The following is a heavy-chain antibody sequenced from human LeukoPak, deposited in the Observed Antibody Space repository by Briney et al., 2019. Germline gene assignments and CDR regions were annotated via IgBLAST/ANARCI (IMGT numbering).Heavy chain of an antibody. CDR1: GFTFSSYS. CDR2: ISSSSSYI. CDR3: ARDLVWAEVYYYYYMDV. V-gene: IGHV3-21*01. Sequence: PGGSLRLSCAASGFTFSSYSMNWVRQAPGKGLEWVSSISSSSSYIYYADSVKGRFTISRDNAKNSLYLQMNSLRAEDTAVYYCARDLVWAEVYYYYYMDVWGKGTTVTVSS. J-gene: IGHJ6*03. D-gene: IGHD3-16*01.